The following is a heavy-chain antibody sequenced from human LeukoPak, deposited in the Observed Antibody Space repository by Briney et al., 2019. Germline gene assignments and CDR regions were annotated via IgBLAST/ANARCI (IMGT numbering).Heavy chain of an antibody. Sequence: GGSLRLSCAASGFTFSSYWMHWVRQAPGKGLEWVSYISGSRSTIYYADSVKGRFTISRDNAKNSLYLQMNSLRDEDTAIYYCARVTLGSTRGFDYWGQGTLVTVSS. CDR2: ISGSRSTI. J-gene: IGHJ4*02. CDR3: ARVTLGSTRGFDY. CDR1: GFTFSSYW. D-gene: IGHD2/OR15-2a*01. V-gene: IGHV3-48*02.